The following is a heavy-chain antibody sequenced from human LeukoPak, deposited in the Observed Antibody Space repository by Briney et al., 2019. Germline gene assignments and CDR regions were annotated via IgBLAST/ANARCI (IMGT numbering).Heavy chain of an antibody. CDR3: ARGGSYLSAFDI. CDR1: GFKFSSYS. J-gene: IGHJ3*02. V-gene: IGHV3-53*01. D-gene: IGHD1-26*01. CDR2: IYSGGST. Sequence: GGSLRLSCAASGFKFSSYSMNWARQAPGKGLEWVSIIYSGGSTFYADSVKGRFTISRDNSKNTLYLQMNSLRAEDTAVYYCARGGSYLSAFDIWGQGTMVTVSS.